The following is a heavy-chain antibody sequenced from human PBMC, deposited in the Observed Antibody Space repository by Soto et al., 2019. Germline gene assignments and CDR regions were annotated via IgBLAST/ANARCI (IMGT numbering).Heavy chain of an antibody. Sequence: SETLSLTCTVSGGSISSYYWSWIRQPPGKGLEWIGYIYYSGSTNYNPSLKSRVTISVDTSKNQFSLKLSSVTAADTAVYYCARVSRSPGYSTFDYWGQGTLVTVSS. CDR1: GGSISSYY. V-gene: IGHV4-59*01. J-gene: IGHJ4*02. CDR2: IYYSGST. CDR3: ARVSRSPGYSTFDY. D-gene: IGHD6-13*01.